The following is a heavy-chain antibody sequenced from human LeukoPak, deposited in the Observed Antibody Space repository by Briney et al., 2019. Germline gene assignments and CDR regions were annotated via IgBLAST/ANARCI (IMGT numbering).Heavy chain of an antibody. V-gene: IGHV3-30*18. CDR1: GFSFSSYG. J-gene: IGHJ5*02. CDR2: ISYDGSNK. D-gene: IGHD1-14*01. Sequence: GGSLRLSCAASGFSFSSYGMHWVRQAPGKGLEWVAVISYDGSNKYYADSVKGRFTISRDNSKNTLYLQMNSLRGEDRAVYYCAKDEDESITGGNWFDPWGQGTLVTVSS. CDR3: AKDEDESITGGNWFDP.